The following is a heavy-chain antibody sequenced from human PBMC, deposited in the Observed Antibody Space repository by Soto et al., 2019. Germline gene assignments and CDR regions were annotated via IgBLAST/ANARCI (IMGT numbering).Heavy chain of an antibody. V-gene: IGHV4-31*03. D-gene: IGHD3-10*01. J-gene: IGHJ4*02. CDR3: AKYHRITIAY. CDR2: IYYSGST. CDR1: GDSISSGGYY. Sequence: SETLSLTCTVSGDSISSGGYYWSWIRQHPGKGLEWIGYIYYSGSTYYNPSLKSRVTISLDTSKNQFSLKLSSVTAADTAVYYCAKYHRITIAYWGQGTLVTVSS.